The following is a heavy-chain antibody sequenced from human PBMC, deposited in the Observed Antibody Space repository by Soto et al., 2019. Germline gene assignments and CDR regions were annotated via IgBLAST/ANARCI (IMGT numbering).Heavy chain of an antibody. V-gene: IGHV3-53*01. CDR1: GFTVSSNY. CDR2: IYSGGST. Sequence: GGSLRLSCAASGFTVSSNYMSWVRQAPGKGLEWVSVIYSGGSTYYADSVKGRFTISRDNSKNALYLQMNSLRAEDTAVYYCASEYGDYYYYGMDVWGQGTTVTVSS. D-gene: IGHD4-17*01. J-gene: IGHJ6*02. CDR3: ASEYGDYYYYGMDV.